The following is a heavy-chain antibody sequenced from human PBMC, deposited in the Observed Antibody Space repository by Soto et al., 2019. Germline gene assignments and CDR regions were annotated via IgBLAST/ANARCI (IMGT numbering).Heavy chain of an antibody. J-gene: IGHJ3*02. CDR3: ARLHRGSYSEAFDI. Sequence: SETLSLTCTVSGGSISSSSYYWGWIRQPPGKGLEWIGSIYYSGSTYYNPSLKSRVTISVDTSKNQFSLKLSSVTAADTAVYYCARLHRGSYSEAFDIWGQGTMVTVSS. CDR1: GGSISSSSYY. CDR2: IYYSGST. V-gene: IGHV4-39*01. D-gene: IGHD1-26*01.